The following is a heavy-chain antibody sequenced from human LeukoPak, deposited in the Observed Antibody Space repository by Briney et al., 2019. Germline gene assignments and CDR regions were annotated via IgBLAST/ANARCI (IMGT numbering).Heavy chain of an antibody. V-gene: IGHV3-33*01. D-gene: IGHD3-10*02. CDR1: GFTFSSYG. CDR3: ARDATMSSLFDP. J-gene: IGHJ5*02. CDR2: IWYDGSNK. Sequence: GGSLRLSCAASGFTFSSYGMHWVRQAPGKGLEWVAVIWYDGSNKYYADSVKGRFTISRDNSKSTLYLQMNSLRAEDTAVYYCARDATMSSLFDPWGQGTLVTVSS.